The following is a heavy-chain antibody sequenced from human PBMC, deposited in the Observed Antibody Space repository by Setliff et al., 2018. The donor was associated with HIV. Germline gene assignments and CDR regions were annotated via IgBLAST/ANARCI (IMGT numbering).Heavy chain of an antibody. J-gene: IGHJ3*02. V-gene: IGHV4-39*01. Sequence: SETLSLTCTVSGGSISSSSYYWGWIRQPPGKGLEWIGSIYYSGSTYYNPSLKSRVTISVDTSKNQFSLKLSSVTAADTAVYYCARQGYDYFWGSYRPPLGAFDIWGQGTMVTVSS. D-gene: IGHD3-16*02. CDR3: ARQGYDYFWGSYRPPLGAFDI. CDR2: IYYSGST. CDR1: GGSISSSSYY.